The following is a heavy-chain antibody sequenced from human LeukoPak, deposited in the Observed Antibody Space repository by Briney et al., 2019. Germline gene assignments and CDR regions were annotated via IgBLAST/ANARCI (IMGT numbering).Heavy chain of an antibody. D-gene: IGHD1-26*01. V-gene: IGHV4-59*01. CDR3: ARVGKFLPDI. J-gene: IGHJ3*02. CDR1: GGSISSYY. Sequence: PSETLSLTCTVSGGSISSYYWSWIRQPPGKGLEWIGYIYDSGSTNYNPSLKSRVTISVDTSKNQFSLKLSSVTAADTAVYYCARVGKFLPDIWGQGTMVTVSS. CDR2: IYDSGST.